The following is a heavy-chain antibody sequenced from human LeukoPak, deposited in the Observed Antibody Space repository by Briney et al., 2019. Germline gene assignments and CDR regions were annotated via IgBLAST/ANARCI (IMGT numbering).Heavy chain of an antibody. CDR1: GDSITSSSYY. V-gene: IGHV4-39*01. CDR3: TRLGSGSDHFDY. J-gene: IGHJ4*02. D-gene: IGHD3-10*01. Sequence: SETLSLACTVSGDSITSSSYYWGWIRQPPGKGLEWIGSIYYGGNTFYNPSLKSRVTISVDTSKNQFSLSLSSVTAADTAVYYCTRLGSGSDHFDYWGQGTLVTVSS. CDR2: IYYGGNT.